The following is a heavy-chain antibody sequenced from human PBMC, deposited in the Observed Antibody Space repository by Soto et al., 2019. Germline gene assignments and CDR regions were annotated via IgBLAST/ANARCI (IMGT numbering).Heavy chain of an antibody. CDR2: ISANNGTT. V-gene: IGHV1-18*01. D-gene: IGHD2-2*01. CDR3: ARDSGDCSSTSCLYFDY. Sequence: ASVKVSCKASGGTFSSYAISWVRQAPGQGLEWMGWISANNGTTNYAQKLQGRVTMTTDTSTSTAYMELRSLRSDDTAVYYCARDSGDCSSTSCLYFDYWGQGTLVTVSS. J-gene: IGHJ4*02. CDR1: GGTFSSYA.